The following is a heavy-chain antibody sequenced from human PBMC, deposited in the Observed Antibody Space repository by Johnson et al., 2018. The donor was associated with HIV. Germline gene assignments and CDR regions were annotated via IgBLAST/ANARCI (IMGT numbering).Heavy chain of an antibody. V-gene: IGHV3-30*02. Sequence: QVQLLESGGGVVQPGRSLRLSCAASGFTFSTYAVHWVRQAPGKGLEWVAFIRFDGSNKYYADSVKGRFTISRDDSKNTLFLQMNSLRPEDTAVYYCAKDVNSLVWAFDIWGQGTMVTVSS. J-gene: IGHJ3*02. D-gene: IGHD2/OR15-2a*01. CDR1: GFTFSTYA. CDR2: IRFDGSNK. CDR3: AKDVNSLVWAFDI.